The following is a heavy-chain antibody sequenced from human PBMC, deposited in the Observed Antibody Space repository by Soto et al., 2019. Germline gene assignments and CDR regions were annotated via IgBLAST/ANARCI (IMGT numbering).Heavy chain of an antibody. CDR3: AKEWGRPLDY. J-gene: IGHJ4*02. CDR2: ISNSGGNT. D-gene: IGHD7-27*01. CDR1: GFTFSSYA. Sequence: EVQLLQSGGGLVQPGGSLRLSCAASGFTFSSYAISWVRQAPGKGLEWVSAISNSGGNTYYADSVMGRFTISRDNSKNTLCLQMNSLRAEDTAIYYCAKEWGRPLDYWGQGTLVTVSS. V-gene: IGHV3-23*01.